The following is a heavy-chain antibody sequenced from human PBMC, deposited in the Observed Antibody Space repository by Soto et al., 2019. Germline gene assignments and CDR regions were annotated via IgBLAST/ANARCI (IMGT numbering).Heavy chain of an antibody. J-gene: IGHJ4*02. CDR2: ISWNSGSI. D-gene: IGHD1-26*01. Sequence: EVQLVESGGGLVQPGRSLRLSCAASGFTFDDYAMHWVRQAPGKGLEWVSGISWNSGSIGYADSVKGRFTISRDNAKNSLYLQTNSLRAEDTALYYCAKDSGSHTYYFDYWGQGTLVTVSS. CDR1: GFTFDDYA. CDR3: AKDSGSHTYYFDY. V-gene: IGHV3-9*01.